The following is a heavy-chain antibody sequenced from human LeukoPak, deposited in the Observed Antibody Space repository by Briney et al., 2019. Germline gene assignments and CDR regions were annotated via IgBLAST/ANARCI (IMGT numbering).Heavy chain of an antibody. D-gene: IGHD4-23*01. V-gene: IGHV3-21*01. CDR2: ISSSSSYI. CDR3: ARDFAPRWYFDY. J-gene: IGHJ4*02. Sequence: GGSLRLSCAASGFTFSSYSMNWVRQAPGKGLEWVSSISSSSSYIYHADSVKGRFTISRDNAKNSLYLQMNSLRAEDTAVYYCARDFAPRWYFDYWGQGTLVTVSS. CDR1: GFTFSSYS.